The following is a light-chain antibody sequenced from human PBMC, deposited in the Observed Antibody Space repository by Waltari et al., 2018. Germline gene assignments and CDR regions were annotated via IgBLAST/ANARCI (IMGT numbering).Light chain of an antibody. CDR2: AAS. CDR1: RGISSW. J-gene: IGKJ3*01. Sequence: DIQMTQSPSSVSASVGDRVTITCRASRGISSWLAWYQQKPGKAPKLLIYAASSLQSGVPSRFSGSGSGTDFTLTISSLQPEDFATYYCQQANSFPGFGPGTKVDIK. V-gene: IGKV1-12*01. CDR3: QQANSFPG.